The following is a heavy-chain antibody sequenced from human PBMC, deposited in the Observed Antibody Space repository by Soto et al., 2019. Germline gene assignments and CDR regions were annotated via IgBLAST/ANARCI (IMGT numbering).Heavy chain of an antibody. D-gene: IGHD1-26*01. Sequence: VQLVESGGGLVQPGGSLRLSCAASGFIFSDHYMDWVRQAPGKGLEWVGRIKNKANSYTTEYAPSVKGRFTISRDDSKNSLYLQMNSLKTEDTAVYYCTRISLVGATGGRHFDYWGQGTLLTVSS. J-gene: IGHJ4*02. CDR2: IKNKANSYTT. V-gene: IGHV3-72*01. CDR3: TRISLVGATGGRHFDY. CDR1: GFIFSDHY.